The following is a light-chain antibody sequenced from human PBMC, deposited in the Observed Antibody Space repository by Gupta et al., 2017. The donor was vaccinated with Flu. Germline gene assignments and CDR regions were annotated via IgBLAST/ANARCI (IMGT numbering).Light chain of an antibody. V-gene: IGLV2-14*01. CDR3: SSYTNTRPVI. CDR2: EVS. CDR1: SSDVGGYDY. Sequence: QSALTQPASVSGSPGQSITISCTGTSSDVGGYDYVSWYQHHPGKVPKLMIYEVSNRPSGVSSRFSGSKSGNTASLTISGLQAEDEADYYCSSYTNTRPVIFGGGTKLAVL. J-gene: IGLJ2*01.